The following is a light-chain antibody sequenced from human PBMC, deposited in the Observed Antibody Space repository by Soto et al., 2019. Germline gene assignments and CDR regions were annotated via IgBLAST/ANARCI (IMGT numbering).Light chain of an antibody. J-gene: IGKJ3*01. Sequence: EIVLTQSPATLSVSPGERATLSCKASENVNRNLAWYHQSPGQAPRLLIFGASTRAAGVPARFSGSGSVTDFTLTISSLQSEDGGLYYCQRYNQWPVTFGPGTKVDIK. CDR2: GAS. CDR1: ENVNRN. CDR3: QRYNQWPVT. V-gene: IGKV3-15*01.